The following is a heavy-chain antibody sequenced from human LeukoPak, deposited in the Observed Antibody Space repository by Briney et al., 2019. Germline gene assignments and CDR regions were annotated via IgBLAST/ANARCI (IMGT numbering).Heavy chain of an antibody. CDR3: ARVEGLSYYFDY. D-gene: IGHD3-3*01. J-gene: IGHJ4*02. CDR1: GYTFTSYG. CDR2: ISAYNGNT. Sequence: ASVKVSCKASGYTFTSYGISWVRQAPGQGLEWMGWISAYNGNTNYAQKLQGRVTMTTDTSMSTASMELRSLRSDDTAVYYCARVEGLSYYFDYWGQGTLVTVSS. V-gene: IGHV1-18*01.